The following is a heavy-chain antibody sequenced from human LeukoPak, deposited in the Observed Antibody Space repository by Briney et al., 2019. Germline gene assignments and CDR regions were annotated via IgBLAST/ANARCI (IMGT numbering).Heavy chain of an antibody. Sequence: GASVKVSCKASGFTFPSSAVQWVRQARAQRLEWIGWIVVGSGNTNYAQKFQERVTITRDMSTSTAYMELSSLRSEDTAVYYCAASPDYYDSSGYSYYFDYWGQGTLVTVSS. V-gene: IGHV1-58*01. CDR3: AASPDYYDSSGYSYYFDY. J-gene: IGHJ4*02. CDR2: IVVGSGNT. CDR1: GFTFPSSA. D-gene: IGHD3-22*01.